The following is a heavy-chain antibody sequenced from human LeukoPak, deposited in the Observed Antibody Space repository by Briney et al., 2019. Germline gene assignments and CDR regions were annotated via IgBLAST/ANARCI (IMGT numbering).Heavy chain of an antibody. D-gene: IGHD3-22*01. V-gene: IGHV3-21*05. CDR2: ISAGSDYI. CDR1: GFMFNGYS. J-gene: IGHJ1*01. Sequence: GGSLRLSCAASGFMFNGYSLTWVRQAPGRGLEWISYISAGSDYIYYTDSVKGRFTISRDNAKNSLYLQMNSLSVEDTAVYYCATYSSLNAREFQHWGQGTLVIVSS. CDR3: ATYSSLNAREFQH.